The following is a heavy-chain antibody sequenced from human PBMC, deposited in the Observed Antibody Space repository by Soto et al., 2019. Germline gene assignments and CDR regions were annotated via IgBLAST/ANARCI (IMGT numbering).Heavy chain of an antibody. CDR2: INSDGSST. J-gene: IGHJ5*02. CDR1: GFTFSSYW. Sequence: PGGSLRLSCATSGFTFSSYWMHWVRQAPGKGLVWVSRINSDGSSTSYADSVKGRFTISRDNAKNTLYLQMNSLRAEDTAVYYCARDGGIVGARGFDPWGQGTLVTVSS. CDR3: ARDGGIVGARGFDP. D-gene: IGHD1-26*01. V-gene: IGHV3-74*01.